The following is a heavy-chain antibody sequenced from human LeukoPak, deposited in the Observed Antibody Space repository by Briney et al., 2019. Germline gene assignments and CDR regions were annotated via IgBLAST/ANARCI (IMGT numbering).Heavy chain of an antibody. CDR2: IYYSGST. CDR3: ARHDGLLRRAGFDY. Sequence: PSETLSLTCTASGGSISSSSYYWGWIRQPPGKGLEWIGSIYYSGSTYYNPSLKSRVTISVDTSKNQFSLKLSSVTAADTAVYYCARHDGLLRRAGFDYWGQGTLVTVSS. D-gene: IGHD3-22*01. CDR1: GGSISSSSYY. J-gene: IGHJ4*02. V-gene: IGHV4-39*01.